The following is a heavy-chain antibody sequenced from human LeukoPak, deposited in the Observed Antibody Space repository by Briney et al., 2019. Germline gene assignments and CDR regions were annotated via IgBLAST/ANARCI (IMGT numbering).Heavy chain of an antibody. CDR2: ISESGGST. CDR3: TRGPGYDYVWGSYRADY. D-gene: IGHD3-16*02. CDR1: GFTFSSYA. V-gene: IGHV3-23*01. J-gene: IGHJ4*02. Sequence: GGSLRLSCAASGFTFSSYAMSWVRQAPGKGLEWVSSISESGGSTYYADSVKGRFTVSRDNSKNTLYLQMGSLRADDMAVYYCTRGPGYDYVWGSYRADYWGQGTLVTVSS.